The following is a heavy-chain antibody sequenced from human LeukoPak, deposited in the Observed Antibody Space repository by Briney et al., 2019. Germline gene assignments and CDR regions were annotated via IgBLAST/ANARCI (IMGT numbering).Heavy chain of an antibody. CDR1: GYTFTSYG. Sequence: ASVKVSCKASGYTFTSYGISWVRQAPGQGLEWMGWISAYDGNTNYAQKLQGRVTMTTDTSTSTAYMELRSLRSDDTAVYYCARDRDIVVVTATPKNSWFDPWGQGTLVTVSS. CDR3: ARDRDIVVVTATPKNSWFDP. V-gene: IGHV1-18*01. J-gene: IGHJ5*02. CDR2: ISAYDGNT. D-gene: IGHD2-21*02.